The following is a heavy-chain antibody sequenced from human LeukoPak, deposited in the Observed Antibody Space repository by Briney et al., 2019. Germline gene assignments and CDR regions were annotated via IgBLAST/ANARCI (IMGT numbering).Heavy chain of an antibody. J-gene: IGHJ4*02. V-gene: IGHV3-30*03. CDR3: ARDLNLGTSDSY. CDR1: GFTFSSYG. Sequence: GGSLRLSCAASGFTFSSYGMHWVRQAPGKGLEWVAMISFDGTYKHYADSVKGRFTISRDNSKDTLSLEMNNLRPEDTAVYYCARDLNLGTSDSYWGQGTLVTVSS. CDR2: ISFDGTYK. D-gene: IGHD3/OR15-3a*01.